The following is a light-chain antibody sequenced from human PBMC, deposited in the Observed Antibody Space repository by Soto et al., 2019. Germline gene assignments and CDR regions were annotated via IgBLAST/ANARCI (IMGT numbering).Light chain of an antibody. CDR2: GNT. Sequence: QSVLTQPPSVSGAPGQRVTISCTGSSSNIGAGYDVHWYQQLPGAAPKLLIYGNTNRPSGVPDRFSGSKSGTSASLAITGLQADDEADYYCQSYDNSLSGSGVLFGGGTKGTVL. V-gene: IGLV1-40*01. CDR3: QSYDNSLSGSGVL. J-gene: IGLJ2*01. CDR1: SSNIGAGYD.